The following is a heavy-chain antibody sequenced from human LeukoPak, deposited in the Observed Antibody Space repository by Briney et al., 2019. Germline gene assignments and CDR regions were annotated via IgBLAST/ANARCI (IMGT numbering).Heavy chain of an antibody. CDR3: AKNGGDSYGTGHFDY. J-gene: IGHJ4*02. D-gene: IGHD2-21*01. CDR1: GFTFSSYA. Sequence: QTGGSLRLSCAAPGFTFSSYAMTWVRQAQGKGLEWVSAFGGRGDNTYYADSVRGRFTISRDNSKSTLYLQMNSLRAEDTAIYYCAKNGGDSYGTGHFDYWGQGTLVTVSS. CDR2: FGGRGDNT. V-gene: IGHV3-23*01.